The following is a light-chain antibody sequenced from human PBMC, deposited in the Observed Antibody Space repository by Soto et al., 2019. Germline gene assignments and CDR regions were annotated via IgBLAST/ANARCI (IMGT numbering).Light chain of an antibody. J-gene: IGLJ3*02. CDR1: SGHSSYG. CDR3: QTWGTGIRV. CDR2: LNSDGSH. Sequence: QTVVTQPPSASASLGASVKLTCTLSSGHSSYGIAWHQQQPEKGPRYLMKLNSDGSHSKGDGIPDRFSGSSSGAERYLTISSLQSEDEADYYCQTWGTGIRVFGGGTQLTVL. V-gene: IGLV4-69*01.